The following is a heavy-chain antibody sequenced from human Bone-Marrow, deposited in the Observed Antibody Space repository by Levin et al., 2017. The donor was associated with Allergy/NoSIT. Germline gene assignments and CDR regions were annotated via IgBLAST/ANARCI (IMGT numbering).Heavy chain of an antibody. Sequence: PSETLSLTCSVSGDSISSDDYYWTWVRQPPGKGLECIGYKFYSGSTSYNPSLKSRIDLSFDTSKNQFSLTLHSATAADTAVYYCARATYRSSSLDSWGQGTPVTVSS. CDR2: KFYSGST. V-gene: IGHV4-30-4*01. CDR1: GDSISSDDYY. D-gene: IGHD6-6*01. CDR3: ARATYRSSSLDS. J-gene: IGHJ4*02.